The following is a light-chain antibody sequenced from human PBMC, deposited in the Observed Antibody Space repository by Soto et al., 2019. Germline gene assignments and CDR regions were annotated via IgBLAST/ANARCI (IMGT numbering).Light chain of an antibody. Sequence: DIPMTQSPSSLSASVGDRVTITCRASQGIGNYLAWYQQKPGKVPKLLIYATSTLQSGVPSRFSGSGSGTDFILTISSLQPEDVATYYCQKYDSAPWTFGQGTKVEIK. CDR3: QKYDSAPWT. V-gene: IGKV1-27*01. J-gene: IGKJ1*01. CDR1: QGIGNY. CDR2: ATS.